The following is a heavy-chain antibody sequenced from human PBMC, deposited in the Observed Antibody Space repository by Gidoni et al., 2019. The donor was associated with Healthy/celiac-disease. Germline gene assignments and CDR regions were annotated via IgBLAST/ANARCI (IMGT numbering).Heavy chain of an antibody. Sequence: EVQLVESGGGLVQSGRSLRLSCAASGFRLDDYAMHWVRQGPGKGLEWVSGIDWNSGSIDYADSAKGRFTISRDNAKNSLFLQMNSLRVEDTALYYCVKSRGPYYHYYGVDVWGPGTTVTVSS. CDR2: IDWNSGSI. J-gene: IGHJ6*02. V-gene: IGHV3-9*01. CDR3: VKSRGPYYHYYGVDV. CDR1: GFRLDDYA.